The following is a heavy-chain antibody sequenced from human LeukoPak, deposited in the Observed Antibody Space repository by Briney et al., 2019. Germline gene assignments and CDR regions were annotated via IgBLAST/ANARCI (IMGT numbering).Heavy chain of an antibody. Sequence: SETLSLTCTVSGGSISSSSYYWGWLRQPPGTGLEWIGSIYYSGSTYYNPSLKSRVTISVDTSKNQFSLKLSSVTAADTAVYYCARGFMVRGVKGNYYMDVWGKGTTVTVSS. CDR2: IYYSGST. V-gene: IGHV4-39*07. D-gene: IGHD3-10*01. CDR1: GGSISSSSYY. J-gene: IGHJ6*03. CDR3: ARGFMVRGVKGNYYMDV.